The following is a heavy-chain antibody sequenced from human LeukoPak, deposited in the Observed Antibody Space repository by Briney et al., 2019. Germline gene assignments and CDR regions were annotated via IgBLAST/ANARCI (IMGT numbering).Heavy chain of an antibody. CDR3: AKDAAKGSWYYYGMDV. D-gene: IGHD6-13*01. CDR1: GFTFSSYG. Sequence: PGGSLRLSCAASGFTFSSYGMHWVRQAPGKGLEWVAVISYDGSNKYYADSVKGRFTISRDNSKNTLYLQMNSLRAEDTAVYYCAKDAAKGSWYYYGMDVWGQGTTVTVSS. J-gene: IGHJ6*02. CDR2: ISYDGSNK. V-gene: IGHV3-30*18.